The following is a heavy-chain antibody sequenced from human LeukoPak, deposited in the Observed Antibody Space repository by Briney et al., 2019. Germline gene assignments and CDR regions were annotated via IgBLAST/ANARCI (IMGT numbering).Heavy chain of an antibody. CDR2: INAGNGNT. J-gene: IGHJ4*02. Sequence: GASVKVSCKASGYTFTSYGINWVRQAPGQRLEWMGWINAGNGNTKYSQKFQGRVTITRDTSASTAYMELSSLRSEDTAVYYCARDLIVVVPAAMAPLVYWGQGTLVTVSS. CDR3: ARDLIVVVPAAMAPLVY. D-gene: IGHD2-2*01. V-gene: IGHV1-3*01. CDR1: GYTFTSYG.